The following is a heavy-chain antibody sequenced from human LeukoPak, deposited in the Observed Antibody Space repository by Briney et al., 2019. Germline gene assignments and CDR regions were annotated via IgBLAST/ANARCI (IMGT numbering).Heavy chain of an antibody. CDR3: AKASEITVTGAYFDK. D-gene: IGHD6-19*01. J-gene: IGHJ4*02. V-gene: IGHV3-9*01. CDR1: EFTFDDYA. Sequence: GGSLSLSCVALEFTFDDYALTWVRQAPGKGLEWVSGITWDSGKIDYADSVKGRFIISRDNAQNSLHLQMHSLRPEDTAFYYCAKASEITVTGAYFDKWGQGTLVAVSS. CDR2: ITWDSGKI.